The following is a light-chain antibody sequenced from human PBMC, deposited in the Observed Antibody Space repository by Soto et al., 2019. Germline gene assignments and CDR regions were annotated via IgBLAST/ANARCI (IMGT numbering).Light chain of an antibody. CDR2: DNN. V-gene: IGLV1-51*01. Sequence: SVRKQPPSVSAAPGQKGTISCSGSSSNIGNNYVSWYQQLPGTAPKLLIYDNNKRPSGIPDRFSGSKSGTSATLGITGLQTGDEADYYCGTWDSSLSAVFGGGTQLTVL. J-gene: IGLJ2*01. CDR3: GTWDSSLSAV. CDR1: SSNIGNNY.